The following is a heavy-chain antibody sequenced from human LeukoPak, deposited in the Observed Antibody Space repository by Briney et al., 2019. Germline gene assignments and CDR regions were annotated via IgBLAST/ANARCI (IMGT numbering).Heavy chain of an antibody. CDR3: AKWYYYDSSGFDY. V-gene: IGHV3-23*01. J-gene: IGHJ4*02. CDR2: ISGSGGST. CDR1: GFTFKNYA. Sequence: PGGSLRLSCAASGFTFKNYAMNWVRQAPGKGQEWVSAISGSGGSTYYADSVKGRFTISRDNSKNTLYLQMNGLRAEDTAVYYCAKWYYYDSSGFDYWGQGTLVTVSS. D-gene: IGHD3-22*01.